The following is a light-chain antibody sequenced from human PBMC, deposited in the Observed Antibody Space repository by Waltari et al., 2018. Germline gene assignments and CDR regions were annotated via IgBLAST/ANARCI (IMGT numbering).Light chain of an antibody. J-gene: IGLJ1*01. CDR2: QDS. CDR3: QAWDSRTYV. V-gene: IGLV3-1*01. Sequence: SYDLTQPPSVSVSPGQTASITCSGDKLGDKYACWYQQKPGQSPVLVIYQDSKRPSGIPERFSGSNSGNTATLTISGTQAMDEADYSCQAWDSRTYVFGTGTKVTVL. CDR1: KLGDKY.